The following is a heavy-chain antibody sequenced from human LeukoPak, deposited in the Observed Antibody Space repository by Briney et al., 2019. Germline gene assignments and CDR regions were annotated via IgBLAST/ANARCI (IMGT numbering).Heavy chain of an antibody. CDR1: GFTFGDYA. D-gene: IGHD1-26*01. J-gene: IGHJ4*02. CDR2: IRSKTSGGTT. V-gene: IGHV3-49*04. CDR3: TRGDGSGSY. Sequence: GRSLRLSCTASGFTFGDYAMSWVRQAPGKGLDWIGFIRSKTSGGTTEYAASVKGRFTILRDGSKSIAYLQISSLKTEDTAVYYCTRGDGSGSYWGQGTLVTVSS.